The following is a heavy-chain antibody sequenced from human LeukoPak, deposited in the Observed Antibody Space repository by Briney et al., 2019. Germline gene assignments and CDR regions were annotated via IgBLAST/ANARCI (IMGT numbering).Heavy chain of an antibody. CDR1: GYTFTGYY. D-gene: IGHD6-19*01. CDR3: ARGVAYSSGWSDYFDY. J-gene: IGHJ4*02. Sequence: ASVKVSCKASGYTFTGYYMHWVRQAPGQGLEWMGCINPNSGGTNYAQKFQGRVTMTRDTSISTAYMELSRLRSDDTAVYYCARGVAYSSGWSDYFDYWGQGTLVTVSS. CDR2: INPNSGGT. V-gene: IGHV1-2*02.